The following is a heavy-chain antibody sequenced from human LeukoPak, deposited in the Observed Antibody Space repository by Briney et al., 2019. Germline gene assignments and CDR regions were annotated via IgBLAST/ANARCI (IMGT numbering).Heavy chain of an antibody. CDR2: IIPIFGTA. CDR1: GGTFSSYA. CDR3: ARDGPDYGDYINFDY. V-gene: IGHV1-69*06. Sequence: SVKVSCKASGGTFSSYAINWVRQAPGQGLEWMGGIIPIFGTANYAQKFQGRVTITADKSTSTAYMELSSLRSEDTAVYYCARDGPDYGDYINFDYWGQGTLVTVSS. D-gene: IGHD4-17*01. J-gene: IGHJ4*02.